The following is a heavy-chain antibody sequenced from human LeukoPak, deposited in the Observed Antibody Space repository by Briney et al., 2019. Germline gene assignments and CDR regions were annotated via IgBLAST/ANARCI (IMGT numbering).Heavy chain of an antibody. J-gene: IGHJ5*02. CDR3: ARHSYLDSSSYSSNGFDP. Sequence: GESLKISCKGSGYSFTSYWIGWVRQMPGKGLEWMGIIYPGDSDTRYSPSFQGQVTISADKSISTAYLQWSSLKASDTAMYYCARHSYLDSSSYSSNGFDPWGQGTLVTVSS. CDR1: GYSFTSYW. V-gene: IGHV5-51*01. D-gene: IGHD6-13*01. CDR2: IYPGDSDT.